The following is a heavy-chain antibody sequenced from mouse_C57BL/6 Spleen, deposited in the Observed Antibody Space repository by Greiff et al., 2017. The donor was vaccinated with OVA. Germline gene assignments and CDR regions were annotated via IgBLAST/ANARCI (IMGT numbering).Heavy chain of an antibody. Sequence: VQLQQSGAELVRPGASVKLSCTASGFNIKDDYMHWVKQRPEQGLEWIGWIDPENGDTEYASKFQGKATITAAPSANTAYLQLSCLTSEDTAVYYCAAGLRYGFDYWGQGTTLTVSS. CDR1: GFNIKDDY. D-gene: IGHD1-1*01. CDR3: AAGLRYGFDY. V-gene: IGHV14-4*01. CDR2: IDPENGDT. J-gene: IGHJ2*01.